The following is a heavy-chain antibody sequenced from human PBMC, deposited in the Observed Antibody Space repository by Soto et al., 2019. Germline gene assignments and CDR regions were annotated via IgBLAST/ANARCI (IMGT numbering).Heavy chain of an antibody. CDR1: GFTFSSYA. CDR3: AKDGVPSPRYYDFWSGSLGYYYYYGMDV. V-gene: IGHV3-23*01. J-gene: IGHJ6*02. Sequence: LRLSCAASGFTFSSYAMSWVRQAPGKGLEWVSAISGSGGSTYYADSVKGRFTISRDNSENTLYLQMNSLRAEDTAVYYCAKDGVPSPRYYDFWSGSLGYYYYYGMDVWGQGTTVTVSS. D-gene: IGHD3-3*01. CDR2: ISGSGGST.